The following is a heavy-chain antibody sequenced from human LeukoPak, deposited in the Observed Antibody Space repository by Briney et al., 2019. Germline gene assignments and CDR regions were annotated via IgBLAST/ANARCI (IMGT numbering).Heavy chain of an antibody. V-gene: IGHV4-38-2*02. J-gene: IGHJ4*02. CDR3: ARDQGGGTTPFFDY. CDR2: IYRSGST. D-gene: IGHD1-1*01. CDR1: GYSISSGYY. Sequence: LETLSLTCTVSGYSISSGYYWGWIRQPPGKGLEWIGSIYRSGSTYYNPSLKSRVTISVDTSKNQFSLKLSSVTAADTAVYYCARDQGGGTTPFFDYWGQGTLVTVSS.